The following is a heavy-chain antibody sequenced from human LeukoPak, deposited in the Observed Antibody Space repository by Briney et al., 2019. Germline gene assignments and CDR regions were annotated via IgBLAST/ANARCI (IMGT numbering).Heavy chain of an antibody. CDR3: ARKTYYYGSGSYYNVWFDP. D-gene: IGHD3-10*01. Sequence: PETLSLTCAVYGGSFSGYYWSWIRQPPGKGLEWIGEINHSGSTNYNPSLKSRVTISVDTSKNQFSLKLSSVTAADTAVYYCARKTYYYGSGSYYNVWFDPWGQGTLVTVSS. CDR1: GGSFSGYY. V-gene: IGHV4-34*01. J-gene: IGHJ5*02. CDR2: INHSGST.